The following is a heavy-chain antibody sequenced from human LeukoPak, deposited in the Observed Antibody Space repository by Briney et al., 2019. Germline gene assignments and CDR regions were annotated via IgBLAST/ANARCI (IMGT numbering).Heavy chain of an antibody. CDR3: ARTVGDPTYYDILTGYYIPNWFDP. Sequence: GASVKVSCKASGYTFTSYYMHWLRQAPGQGLEWMGIINPSGGSTSYAQKFQGRVTMTRDTSTSTVYMELSSLRSEDTAVYYCARTVGDPTYYDILTGYYIPNWFDPWGQRTLVTVSS. CDR2: INPSGGST. D-gene: IGHD3-9*01. V-gene: IGHV1-46*01. J-gene: IGHJ5*02. CDR1: GYTFTSYY.